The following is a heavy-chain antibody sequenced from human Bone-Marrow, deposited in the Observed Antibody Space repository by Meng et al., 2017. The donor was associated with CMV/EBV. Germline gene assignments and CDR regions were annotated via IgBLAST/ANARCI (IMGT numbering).Heavy chain of an antibody. CDR2: IKQDGSEK. CDR1: GFTFSSYW. CDR3: ARINWLLYAFDY. V-gene: IGHV3-7*01. D-gene: IGHD3-9*01. J-gene: IGHJ4*02. Sequence: GESLKISCAASGFTFSSYWMSWVRQAPGKGLEWVANIKQDGSEKYYVDSVKGRFTISRDNAKNSLYLQMNSLRAEDTAVYYCARINWLLYAFDYWGQGTLVTVSS.